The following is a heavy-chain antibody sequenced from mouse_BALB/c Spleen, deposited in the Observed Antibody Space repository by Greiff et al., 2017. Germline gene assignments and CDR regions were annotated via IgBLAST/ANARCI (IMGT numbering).Heavy chain of an antibody. CDR2: INPSTGYT. D-gene: IGHD2-2*01. CDR3: ANGYDGY. CDR1: GYTFTSYW. V-gene: IGHV1-7*01. J-gene: IGHJ2*01. Sequence: QVQLQQSGAELAKPGASVKMSCKASGYTFTSYWMHWVKQRPGQGLEWIGYINPSTGYTEYNQKFKDKATLTADKSSSTAYMQLSSLTSEDSAVYYCANGYDGYWGQGTTLTVSS.